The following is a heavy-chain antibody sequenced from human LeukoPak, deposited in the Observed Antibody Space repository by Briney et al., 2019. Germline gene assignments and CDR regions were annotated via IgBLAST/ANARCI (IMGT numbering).Heavy chain of an antibody. J-gene: IGHJ5*02. CDR2: ISSSGSTI. D-gene: IGHD2-2*01. CDR1: GFTFSSYE. V-gene: IGHV3-48*03. Sequence: QAGGSLRLSCAASGFTFSSYEMNWVRQAPGKGLEWVSYISSSGSTIYYADSVKGRFTISRDNAKNSLYLQMNSLRAEDTAVYYCASRYCSSTSCQPGGWFDPWGQGTLVTVSS. CDR3: ASRYCSSTSCQPGGWFDP.